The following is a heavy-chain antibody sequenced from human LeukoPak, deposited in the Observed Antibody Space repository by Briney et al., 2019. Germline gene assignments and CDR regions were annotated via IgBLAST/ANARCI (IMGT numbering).Heavy chain of an antibody. J-gene: IGHJ2*01. CDR3: ASNQWPSWYFDL. V-gene: IGHV4-4*02. CDR1: GGSISSYNW. Sequence: PSGTLSLTCAVSGGSISSYNWWSWVRQPPGKGLEWIGAIYHSGSTNYNPSLKSRVTISLDKSRNQFSLKLSSVTAADTAVYSCASNQWPSWYFDLWGRGTLVTVSA. D-gene: IGHD6-19*01. CDR2: IYHSGST.